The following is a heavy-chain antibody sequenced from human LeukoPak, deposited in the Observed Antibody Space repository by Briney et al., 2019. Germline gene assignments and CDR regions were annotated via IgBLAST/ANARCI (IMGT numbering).Heavy chain of an antibody. V-gene: IGHV4-34*01. CDR3: ARGYQLLYGFWFDP. D-gene: IGHD2-2*02. CDR2: INHSGST. CDR1: GGSFSGYY. J-gene: IGHJ5*02. Sequence: SETPSLTCAVYGGSFSGYYWSWIRQPPGQGLEWIGEINHSGSTNYNPSLKSRVTISVEKSTTQFALMLSSVTAADTAVYYCARGYQLLYGFWFDPWGQGTLVTVSS.